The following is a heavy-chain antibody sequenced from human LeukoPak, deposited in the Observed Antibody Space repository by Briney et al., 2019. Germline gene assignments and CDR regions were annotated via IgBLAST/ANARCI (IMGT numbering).Heavy chain of an antibody. Sequence: PSETLSLTCTVSGGSVSGTTYYWDWIRQPPGKGLEWIGNIDYRGSTNYNPSLKSRVTMSVDTSNNHLSLRLTSVTAADTALYYCARHSYNYYGLDVWGQGTTITVSS. CDR3: ARHSYNYYGLDV. J-gene: IGHJ6*02. CDR2: IDYRGST. CDR1: GGSVSGTTYY. V-gene: IGHV4-39*01.